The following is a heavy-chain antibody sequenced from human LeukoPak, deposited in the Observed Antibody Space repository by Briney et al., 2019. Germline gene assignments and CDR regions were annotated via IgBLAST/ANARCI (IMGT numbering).Heavy chain of an antibody. CDR1: GFTFDDYG. CDR2: IDRNGDST. Sequence: GGSLRLSCAASGFTFDDYGMSWVRQAPGKGLEWVSGIDRNGDSTGYADSVEGRFTISRDNAKNSLYLQMNSLRAEDTAVYYCAKDRTSGYSSWGYFDYWGQGTLVTVSS. J-gene: IGHJ4*02. CDR3: AKDRTSGYSSWGYFDY. D-gene: IGHD5-18*01. V-gene: IGHV3-20*04.